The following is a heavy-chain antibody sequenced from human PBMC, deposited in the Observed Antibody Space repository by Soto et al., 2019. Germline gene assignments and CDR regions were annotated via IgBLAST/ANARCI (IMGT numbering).Heavy chain of an antibody. CDR3: ARRTSYGSGSYMYYYYGLDV. J-gene: IGHJ6*02. V-gene: IGHV3-23*01. CDR1: GFTFSSYA. D-gene: IGHD3-10*01. CDR2: ISGSGGST. Sequence: GGSLRLSCAASGFTFSSYAMSWVRQAPGKGLEWVSAISGSGGSTYYADSVKGRFTISRDNSKNTLYLQMNSLRAEDTAVYYCARRTSYGSGSYMYYYYGLDVWGQGTTVTVSS.